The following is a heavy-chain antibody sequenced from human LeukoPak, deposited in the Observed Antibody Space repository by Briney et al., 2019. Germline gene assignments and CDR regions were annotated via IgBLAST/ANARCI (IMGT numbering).Heavy chain of an antibody. Sequence: PGGSLRLSCAASGFTFSSYCPTSARQAPGKGLEWVANIKQDGSEKYYVDSVKGRFTISRDNAKNSLYLQMNSLRAEDTAVYYCARESDYWGQGALVTVSS. V-gene: IGHV3-7*01. CDR3: ARESDY. CDR2: IKQDGSEK. CDR1: GFTFSSYC. J-gene: IGHJ4*02.